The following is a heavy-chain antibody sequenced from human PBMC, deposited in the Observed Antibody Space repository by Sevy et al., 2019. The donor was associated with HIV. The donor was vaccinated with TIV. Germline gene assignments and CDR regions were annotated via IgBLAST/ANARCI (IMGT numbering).Heavy chain of an antibody. CDR3: ARDEALRSFDI. V-gene: IGHV3-21*01. CDR1: GFTFSGYT. Sequence: GGSLRLSCAASGFTFSGYTMNWVRQAPGKGLEWVSSISGTSAYINYTDSLKGRFTISRDNAKNSLYLQMNSLRAEDTAVYYCARDEALRSFDIWGQGTMVTVSS. J-gene: IGHJ3*02. CDR2: ISGTSAYI.